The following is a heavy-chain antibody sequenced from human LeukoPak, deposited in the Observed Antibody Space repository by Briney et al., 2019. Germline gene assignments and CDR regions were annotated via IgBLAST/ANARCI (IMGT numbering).Heavy chain of an antibody. CDR2: ISYDGSNK. CDR1: GFTFSSYG. CDR3: AKEEYDSSGCIDY. V-gene: IGHV3-30*18. D-gene: IGHD3-22*01. J-gene: IGHJ4*02. Sequence: GGSLRLSCAASGFTFSSYGMHWVCQAPGKGLEWVAVISYDGSNKYYADSVKGRFTISRDNSKNTLYLQMNSLRAEDTAVYYCAKEEYDSSGCIDYWGQGTLVTVSS.